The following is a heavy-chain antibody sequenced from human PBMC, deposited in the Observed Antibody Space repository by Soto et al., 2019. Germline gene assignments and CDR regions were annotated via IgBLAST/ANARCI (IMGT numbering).Heavy chain of an antibody. D-gene: IGHD2-15*01. CDR1: GFTFSSYA. Sequence: QVQLVESGGGVVQPGRSLRLSCAASGFTFSSYAMHWVRQAPGKGLEWVAVISYDGNNKYYADSVKGRFTISRDNSKNTLYLQMSSLIAEDTAVYYCARAGCDGGSCYTLVGLRYGMDVWGQGTTVTVSS. CDR2: ISYDGNNK. V-gene: IGHV3-30-3*01. CDR3: ARAGCDGGSCYTLVGLRYGMDV. J-gene: IGHJ6*02.